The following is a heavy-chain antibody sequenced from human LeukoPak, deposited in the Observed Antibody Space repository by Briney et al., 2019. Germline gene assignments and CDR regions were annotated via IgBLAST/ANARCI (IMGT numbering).Heavy chain of an antibody. CDR1: GFTFSSYS. V-gene: IGHV3-48*04. CDR2: ISSSSSTI. Sequence: GGSLRLSCAASGFTFSSYSMNWVRQAPGKGLEWVSYISSSSSTIYYADSVKGRFTISRDNAKNSLYLQMNSLRAEDTAVYYCARDSSGSPRSPVDFDYWGQGTLVTVSS. CDR3: ARDSSGSPRSPVDFDY. D-gene: IGHD6-19*01. J-gene: IGHJ4*02.